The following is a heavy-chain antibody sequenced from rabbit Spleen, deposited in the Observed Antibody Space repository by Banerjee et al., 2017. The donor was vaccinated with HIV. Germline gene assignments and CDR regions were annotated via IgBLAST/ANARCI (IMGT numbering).Heavy chain of an antibody. J-gene: IGHJ4*01. D-gene: IGHD2-1*01. V-gene: IGHV1S40*01. Sequence: ESGGGLVKPGASLTLTCKASGFSFSEFSFNSGYDMCWVRQAPGKGLEWVACAYAGSSDSTYSATWAKGRFTISRTSSTTVTLQMTSLTAADTATYFCARGVYDDYDTYYFDLWGPGTLVTVS. CDR3: ARGVYDDYDTYYFDL. CDR1: GFSFSEFSFNSGYD. CDR2: AYAGSSDST.